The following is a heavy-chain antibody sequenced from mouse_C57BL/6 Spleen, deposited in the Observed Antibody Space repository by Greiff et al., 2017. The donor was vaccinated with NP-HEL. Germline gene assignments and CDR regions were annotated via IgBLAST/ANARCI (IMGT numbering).Heavy chain of an antibody. CDR2: IRSKSNNYAT. D-gene: IGHD1-1*01. CDR1: GFSFNTYA. J-gene: IGHJ4*01. V-gene: IGHV10-1*01. Sequence: DVKLVESGGGLVQPKGSLKLSCAASGFSFNTYAMNWVRQAPGKGLEWVARIRSKSNNYATYYADSVKDRFTISRDDSESMLYLQMNNLKTEDTAMYYCVRQGYGSSSYAMDYWGQGTSVTVSS. CDR3: VRQGYGSSSYAMDY.